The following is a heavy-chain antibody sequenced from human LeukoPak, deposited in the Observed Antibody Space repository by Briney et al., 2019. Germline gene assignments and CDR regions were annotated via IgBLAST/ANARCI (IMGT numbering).Heavy chain of an antibody. CDR3: ARGAYGSGSYFFNWFDP. CDR1: GGSISSYY. V-gene: IGHV4-59*12. J-gene: IGHJ5*02. D-gene: IGHD3-10*01. CDR2: IYYSGST. Sequence: SETLSLTCTVSGGSISSYYWSWIRQPPGKGLEWIGYIYYSGSTNYNPSLKSRVTISVDTSKNQFSLKLTSVTAADTAVYYCARGAYGSGSYFFNWFDPWGQGTLVTVSS.